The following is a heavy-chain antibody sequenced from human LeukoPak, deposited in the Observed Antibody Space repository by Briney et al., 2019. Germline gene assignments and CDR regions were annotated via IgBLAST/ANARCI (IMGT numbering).Heavy chain of an antibody. CDR3: AKGLRYSGSTGYFDY. Sequence: GGSLRLSRAASGFTCSGYAMSWVRPAPGKGLEGVSAISGSGGSTYYADSVKGRFTISRDNSKTTLYLKMNSLRAEDTAVYYCAKGLRYSGSTGYFDYWGQGTLVTVSS. V-gene: IGHV3-23*01. J-gene: IGHJ4*02. D-gene: IGHD1-26*01. CDR2: ISGSGGST. CDR1: GFTCSGYA.